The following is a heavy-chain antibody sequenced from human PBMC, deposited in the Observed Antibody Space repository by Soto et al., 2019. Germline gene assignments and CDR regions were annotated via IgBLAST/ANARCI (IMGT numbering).Heavy chain of an antibody. CDR3: ARARIAAAGTDYYYGMDV. CDR2: IWYDGSNK. J-gene: IGHJ6*02. CDR1: GFTFSSYG. V-gene: IGHV3-33*01. Sequence: GGSLRLSCAASGFTFSSYGMHWVRQAPGKGLEWVAVIWYDGSNKYYADSVKGRFTISRDNSKNTLYLQMNSLRAEDTAVYYCARARIAAAGTDYYYGMDVWGQGTTVTVSS. D-gene: IGHD6-13*01.